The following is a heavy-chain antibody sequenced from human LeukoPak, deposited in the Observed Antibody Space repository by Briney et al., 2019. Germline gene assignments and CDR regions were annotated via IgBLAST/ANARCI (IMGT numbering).Heavy chain of an antibody. CDR3: ARIPIAVAGRWYYFDY. D-gene: IGHD6-19*01. CDR1: GGTFSSYA. J-gene: IGHJ4*02. V-gene: IGHV1-69*11. CDR2: IIPILGTA. Sequence: SVKVSCKASGGTFSSYAISWVRQAPGQGLEWMGRIIPILGTANYAQKFQGRVTITTDESTSTAYMELSSLRSEDTAVYYCARIPIAVAGRWYYFDYWGQGTLVTVSS.